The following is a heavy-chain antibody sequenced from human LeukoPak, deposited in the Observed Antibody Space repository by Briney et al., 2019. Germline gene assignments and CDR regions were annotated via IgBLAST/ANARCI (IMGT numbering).Heavy chain of an antibody. V-gene: IGHV1-18*01. J-gene: IGHJ6*03. Sequence: ASVKVSCKASGYTFTSYGISWVRQAPGQGLEWMGWISAYNGNTNYAQKLQGRVTMTTDTSTSTAYMELRSLRSDDTAVYYCARDGSDSSGYYYYYYMDVWGKGTTVTVSS. CDR2: ISAYNGNT. CDR3: ARDGSDSSGYYYYYYMDV. CDR1: GYTFTSYG. D-gene: IGHD6-19*01.